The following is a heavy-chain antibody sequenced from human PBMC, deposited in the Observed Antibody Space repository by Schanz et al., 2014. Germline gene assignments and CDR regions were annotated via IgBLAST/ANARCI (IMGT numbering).Heavy chain of an antibody. CDR2: IKSKTDGETT. Sequence: EVQLVESGGGLIQPGGSLRLSCAASGFGFSSYSMNWVRQAPGKGLEWLGRIKSKTDGETTDYAAPVKGRFSISRDDSQSTLYLQMNSLKIEDTAVYYCATASSPVREAGAGSSFHLWGQGTLGTVTS. J-gene: IGHJ5*02. D-gene: IGHD6-13*01. V-gene: IGHV3-15*01. CDR3: ATASSPVREAGAGSSFHL. CDR1: GFGFSSYS.